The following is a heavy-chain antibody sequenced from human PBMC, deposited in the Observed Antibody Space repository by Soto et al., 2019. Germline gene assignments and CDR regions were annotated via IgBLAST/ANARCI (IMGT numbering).Heavy chain of an antibody. V-gene: IGHV4-31*03. CDR3: ARSGRPLTEFAS. CDR1: GGSISSGDSY. Sequence: QVQLQESGPGLVKPSQTLSLTCSVSGGSISSGDSYWNWIRQNPGKGLEWIGFIYYSGSTYCNPSLKSRXXWXLXXSKNQFSRKPSSVTAADTAVYYCARSGRPLTEFASWGQGILVTVSS. J-gene: IGHJ5*02. CDR2: IYYSGST. D-gene: IGHD6-25*01.